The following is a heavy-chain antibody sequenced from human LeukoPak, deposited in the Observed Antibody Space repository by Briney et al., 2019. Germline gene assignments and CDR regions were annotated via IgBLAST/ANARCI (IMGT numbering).Heavy chain of an antibody. CDR1: GFTFNSYA. D-gene: IGHD1-26*01. Sequence: GGSLRLSCAASGFTFNSYAMSWVRQAPGKGLEWVGRIKSKTDGGTTDYAAPVKGRFTISRDDSKNTLYLQMNSLKTEDTAVYYCTRIIKSGSFDYWGQGTLVTVSS. J-gene: IGHJ4*02. CDR2: IKSKTDGGTT. V-gene: IGHV3-15*01. CDR3: TRIIKSGSFDY.